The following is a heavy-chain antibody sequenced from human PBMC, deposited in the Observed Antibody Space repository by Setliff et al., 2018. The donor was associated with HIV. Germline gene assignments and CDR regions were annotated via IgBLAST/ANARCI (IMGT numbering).Heavy chain of an antibody. CDR3: ARQAWHSGRNGYFVDY. J-gene: IGHJ4*02. CDR1: GYSISNGYY. Sequence: SETLSLTCSVSGYSISNGYYWGWFRQSPGKGLEWIATIYQTGSIYYNPSLQNRVTLLLDMSKNQFSLKLSSANAADTAVYYCARQAWHSGRNGYFVDYWGQGMLVTVSS. V-gene: IGHV4-38-2*02. CDR2: IYQTGSI. D-gene: IGHD3-22*01.